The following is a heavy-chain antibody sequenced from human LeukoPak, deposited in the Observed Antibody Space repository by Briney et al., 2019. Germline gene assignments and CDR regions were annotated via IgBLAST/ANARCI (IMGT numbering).Heavy chain of an antibody. D-gene: IGHD5-12*01. CDR3: ARDPLNGVATDNWLDP. J-gene: IGHJ5*02. Sequence: SVKVSCKASGGTFSSYAISWVRQAPGQGLEWMGGIIPIFGTANYAQKFQGRVTITTDESTSTAYMELSSLRSEDTAVYYCARDPLNGVATDNWLDPWGQGTLVTVSS. V-gene: IGHV1-69*05. CDR2: IIPIFGTA. CDR1: GGTFSSYA.